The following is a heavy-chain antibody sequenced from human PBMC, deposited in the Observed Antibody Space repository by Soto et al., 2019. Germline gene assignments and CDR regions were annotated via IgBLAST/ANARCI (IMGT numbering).Heavy chain of an antibody. D-gene: IGHD6-19*01. V-gene: IGHV3-23*01. CDR1: GFTFSSYA. J-gene: IGHJ4*02. CDR2: ISGSGGST. CDR3: ANNLVGWYGNFDY. Sequence: SLRLSCAASGFTFSSYAMSWVRQAPGKGLEWVSAISGSGGSTYYADSVKGRFTISRDNSKNTLYLQMNSLRAEDTAVYYCANNLVGWYGNFDYWGQGTLVTVSS.